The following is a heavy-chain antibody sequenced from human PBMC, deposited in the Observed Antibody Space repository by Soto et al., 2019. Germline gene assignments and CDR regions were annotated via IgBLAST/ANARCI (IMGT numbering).Heavy chain of an antibody. Sequence: SGGSLRLSCGASGFTFGGYWMHWVRQAPGKRLEWVSRISRDGTTTGYADSVRGRFTVSRDNAKNTLYLEVNSLSAEDTAVYFCVRDRSTLTLFDSWGQGTLVTVSS. CDR2: ISRDGTTT. CDR1: GFTFGGYW. V-gene: IGHV3-74*01. D-gene: IGHD7-27*01. CDR3: VRDRSTLTLFDS. J-gene: IGHJ4*02.